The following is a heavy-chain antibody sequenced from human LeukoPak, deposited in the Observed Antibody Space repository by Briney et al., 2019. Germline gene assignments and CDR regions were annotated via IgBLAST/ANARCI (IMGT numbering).Heavy chain of an antibody. V-gene: IGHV3-30-3*01. CDR2: ISYDGSNK. J-gene: IGHJ4*02. CDR3: VKDRWVDH. CDR1: GFTFSSYA. Sequence: GGSLRLSCAASGFTFSSYAMHWVRQAPGKGLEWVAVISYDGSNKYYADSVKGRFTISRDNSKNTLYLQMSSLRPEDTAVYYCVKDRWVDHWGQGTLVTVSS. D-gene: IGHD6-13*01.